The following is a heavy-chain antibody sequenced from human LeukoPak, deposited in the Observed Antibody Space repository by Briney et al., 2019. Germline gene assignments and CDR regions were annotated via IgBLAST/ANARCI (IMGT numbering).Heavy chain of an antibody. J-gene: IGHJ4*02. CDR3: ARDPGVVAFHYFDY. CDR1: GFTFSSHA. D-gene: IGHD3-3*01. CDR2: IGGSGGST. Sequence: GGSLRLSCAASGFTFSSHAMGWVRQAPGKGLEWVSAIGGSGGSTYYADSVKGRFTISRDNSKNTLYLQMNSLRAEDTALYYCARDPGVVAFHYFDYWGQGTLVTVSS. V-gene: IGHV3-23*01.